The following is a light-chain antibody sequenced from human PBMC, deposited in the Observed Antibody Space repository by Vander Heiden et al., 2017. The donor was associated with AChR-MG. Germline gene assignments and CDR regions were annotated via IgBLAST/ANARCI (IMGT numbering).Light chain of an antibody. J-gene: IGKJ1*01. CDR2: GAS. V-gene: IGKV3-11*01. CDR3: HQRRSWPRT. CDR1: QSLSTY. Sequence: EIVLTQSPVTLSLSPGARATLTCRASQSLSTYLAWYQQKPGQPPRLLVYGASTRASGVPDRFTRSGSGTDFILTISSLEPEDFAVYYCHQRRSWPRTF.